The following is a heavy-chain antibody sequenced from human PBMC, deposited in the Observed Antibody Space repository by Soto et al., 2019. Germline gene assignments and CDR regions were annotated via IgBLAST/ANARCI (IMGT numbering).Heavy chain of an antibody. CDR2: IYYGGST. D-gene: IGHD3-10*01. V-gene: IGHV4-30-4*01. CDR1: GGSISSGDYY. CDR3: ARTAKSDYGLGTYYLDY. J-gene: IGHJ4*02. Sequence: QVQLQESGPGLVKPSQTLSLTCTVSGGSISSGDYYWSWIRQPPGKGLEWIGFIYYGGSTHYNPSLKRRVTIPVDTSKNQFSLKLSSVTAADTAVYYCARTAKSDYGLGTYYLDYWGQGTLVTVSS.